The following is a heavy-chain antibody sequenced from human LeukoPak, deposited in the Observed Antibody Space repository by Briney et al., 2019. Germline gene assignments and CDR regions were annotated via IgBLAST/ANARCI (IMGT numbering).Heavy chain of an antibody. CDR1: GGSFSGYY. J-gene: IGHJ4*02. CDR2: INHSGST. V-gene: IGHV4-34*01. CDR3: ARGGIMGAPDY. D-gene: IGHD1-26*01. Sequence: PSETLSLTCAVYGGSFSGYYWSWIRQPPGKGLEWIGEINHSGSTNYNPSLKSRVTISVDTSKNQFSLKLSSVTAADTAVYYCARGGIMGAPDYWGQGTLVTVSS.